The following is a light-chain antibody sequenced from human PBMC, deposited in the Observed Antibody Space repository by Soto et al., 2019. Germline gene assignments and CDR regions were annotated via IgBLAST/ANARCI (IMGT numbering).Light chain of an antibody. Sequence: MTRCPANLSASVGDRVTITCRASQSISNWLAWYQQKPGKAPNLLIYNASSLESGVPSRFSGSGSGTEFTLTISSLQAEDFATYYCQHSNMYSEAFAEGAKVDI. J-gene: IGKJ1*01. V-gene: IGKV1-5*03. CDR2: NAS. CDR1: QSISNW. CDR3: QHSNMYSEA.